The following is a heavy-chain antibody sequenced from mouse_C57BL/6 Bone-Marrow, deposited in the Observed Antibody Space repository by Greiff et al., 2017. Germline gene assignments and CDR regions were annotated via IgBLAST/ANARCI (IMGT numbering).Heavy chain of an antibody. CDR3: ARWSTTVAPDY. J-gene: IGHJ2*01. D-gene: IGHD1-1*01. CDR2: INPNNGGT. CDR1: GYTFTDYY. V-gene: IGHV1-26*01. Sequence: VQLQQSGPELVKPGASVKISCKASGYTFTDYYMNWVKQSHGKSLEWIGDINPNNGGTSYNQKFKGKATLTVDKSSSTAYMELRSLTSEDSAVYYCARWSTTVAPDYGGQGTTLTVSA.